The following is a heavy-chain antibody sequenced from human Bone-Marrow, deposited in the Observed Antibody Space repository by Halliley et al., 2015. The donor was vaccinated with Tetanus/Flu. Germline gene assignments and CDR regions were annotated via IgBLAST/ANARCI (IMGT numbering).Heavy chain of an antibody. V-gene: IGHV4-59*09. Sequence: WVGYIDYGGSPNYPPPLKTRLTISIDTSKNQFSLKLTSVTAADAAVYYCARGFGSIWYYFDYWGQGTLVTVSS. CDR2: IDYGGSP. J-gene: IGHJ4*02. D-gene: IGHD6-13*01. CDR3: ARGFGSIWYYFDY.